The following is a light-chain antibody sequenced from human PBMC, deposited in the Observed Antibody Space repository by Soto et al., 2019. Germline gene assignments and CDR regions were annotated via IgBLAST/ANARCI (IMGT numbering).Light chain of an antibody. V-gene: IGLV2-8*01. CDR2: EVN. J-gene: IGLJ1*01. CDR3: TSYAGSNTYV. Sequence: QSVLTQPPSASGSPGQSVTISCTGTSSDVGGYTYVSWYQQHPGKAPKLMIYEVNKRPSGVPDRFTGSKSGNTASLTVSGLQAEDEADYYCTSYAGSNTYVFGSGTKLTVL. CDR1: SSDVGGYTY.